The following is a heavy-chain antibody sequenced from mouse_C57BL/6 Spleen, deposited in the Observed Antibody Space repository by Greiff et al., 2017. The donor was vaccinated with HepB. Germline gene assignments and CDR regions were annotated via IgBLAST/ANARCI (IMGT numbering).Heavy chain of an antibody. CDR2: INPYNGGT. CDR3: ARDLFTTVVADAMDY. CDR1: GYTFTDNY. D-gene: IGHD1-1*01. Sequence: VQLQQSGPVLVKPGASVKMSCKASGYTFTDNYMNWVKQSHGKSLEWIGVINPYNGGTSYNQKFKGKATLTVDKSSSTAYMELNSLTSEDSAVYYCARDLFTTVVADAMDYWGQGTSVTVSS. J-gene: IGHJ4*01. V-gene: IGHV1-19*01.